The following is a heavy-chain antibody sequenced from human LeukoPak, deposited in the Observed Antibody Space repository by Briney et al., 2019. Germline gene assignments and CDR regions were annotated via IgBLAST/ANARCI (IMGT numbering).Heavy chain of an antibody. D-gene: IGHD5-12*01. Sequence: PGGSLRLSCAASGFTFSSYSMNWVRQAPGKGLEWVSSISSSSSYIYYADSVKGRFTISRDNAKNTLYLQMNSLRAEDTAVYYCAKESAYSGYGTVGYFDYWGQGTLVTVSS. CDR2: ISSSSSYI. CDR1: GFTFSSYS. CDR3: AKESAYSGYGTVGYFDY. J-gene: IGHJ4*02. V-gene: IGHV3-21*04.